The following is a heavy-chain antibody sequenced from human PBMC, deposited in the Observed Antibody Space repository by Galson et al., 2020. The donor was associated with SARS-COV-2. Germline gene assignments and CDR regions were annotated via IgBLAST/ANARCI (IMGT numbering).Heavy chain of an antibody. CDR3: AKKLSGHYHFDC. CDR2: ISTSGDVT. D-gene: IGHD3-22*01. V-gene: IGHV3-23*01. J-gene: IGHJ4*02. Sequence: GGSLRLSCPASGFTFSNYAMSWVRQAPGKGLEWVSAISTSGDVTLYADSVQGRFTISRDNSKNTLYLQMNSLRAEDMAIYYCAKKLSGHYHFDCGGQGTLGTVSA. CDR1: GFTFSNYA.